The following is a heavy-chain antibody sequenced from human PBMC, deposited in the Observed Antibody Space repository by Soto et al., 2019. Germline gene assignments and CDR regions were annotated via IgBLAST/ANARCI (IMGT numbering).Heavy chain of an antibody. D-gene: IGHD2-8*02. Sequence: QVQLQQSGPGLVEPSQTLSLTCAISGDSVSGNSAAWNWIRQSPSRGLEWLGRTYDRSTRWCSNHGKSNWCNNYAESVKSRISINADTSRNQSSLQLKSVTPEDTAVYYCARWAHDGGVFDIWGQGTVLIVSS. V-gene: IGHV6-1*01. CDR2: TYDRSTRWCSNHGKSNWCN. J-gene: IGHJ3*02. CDR3: ARWAHDGGVFDI. CDR1: GDSVSGNSAA.